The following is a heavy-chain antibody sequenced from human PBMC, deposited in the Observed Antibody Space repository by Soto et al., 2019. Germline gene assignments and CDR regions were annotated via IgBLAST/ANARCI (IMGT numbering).Heavy chain of an antibody. CDR3: AKDQVAGTFYYYYYGMDV. J-gene: IGHJ6*02. Sequence: PGGSLRLSCAASGFTFSSYGMHWVRQAPGKGLEWVAVISYDGSNKYYADSVKGRFTISRDNSKNTLYLQMNSLRAEDTAVYYCAKDQVAGTFYYYYYGMDVWGQGTTVTVSS. D-gene: IGHD6-19*01. V-gene: IGHV3-30*18. CDR1: GFTFSSYG. CDR2: ISYDGSNK.